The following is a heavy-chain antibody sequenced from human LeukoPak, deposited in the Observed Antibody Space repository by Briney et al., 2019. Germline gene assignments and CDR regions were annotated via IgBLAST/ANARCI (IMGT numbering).Heavy chain of an antibody. J-gene: IGHJ4*02. Sequence: PGGSLRLSCAASGFTFSSYEMNWVRQPPGKGLEWIGEINHSGSTNYNPSLKSRVTISVDTSKNQFSLKLSSVTAADTAVYYCARGGDYGDHHLDYWGQGTLVTVSS. V-gene: IGHV4-34*01. CDR3: ARGGDYGDHHLDY. CDR1: GFTFSSYE. CDR2: INHSGST. D-gene: IGHD4-17*01.